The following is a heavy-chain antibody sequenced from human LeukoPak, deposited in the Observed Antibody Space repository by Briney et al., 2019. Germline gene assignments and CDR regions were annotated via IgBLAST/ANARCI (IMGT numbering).Heavy chain of an antibody. CDR1: GFTFSSYA. CDR3: AKDGAVAFGGEYYFDY. V-gene: IGHV3-23*01. CDR2: ISGSGGST. D-gene: IGHD3-16*01. Sequence: HSGGSLRLSCAASGFTFSSYAMSWVRQAPGKGLEWVSAISGSGGSTYYADSVKGRFTISRDNSKNPLSLQMNSLRAEDTAVYYCAKDGAVAFGGEYYFDYWGQGTLVTVSS. J-gene: IGHJ4*02.